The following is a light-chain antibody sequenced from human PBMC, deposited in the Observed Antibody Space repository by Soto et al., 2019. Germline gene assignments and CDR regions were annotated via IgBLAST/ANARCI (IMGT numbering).Light chain of an antibody. CDR2: AAS. CDR1: QNIGRF. Sequence: DIQMTQSPSSLSASVGDRVTITCRASQNIGRFLNWHQQKPGKAPKLLIYAASTLQSGVPSRFSGSGSGTEFTLTISSLQPDDFATYYCQQYNSYPGTFGQGTKVDIK. V-gene: IGKV1-5*01. CDR3: QQYNSYPGT. J-gene: IGKJ1*01.